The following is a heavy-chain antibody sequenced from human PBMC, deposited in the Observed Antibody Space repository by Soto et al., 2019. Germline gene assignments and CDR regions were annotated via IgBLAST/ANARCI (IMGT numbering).Heavy chain of an antibody. J-gene: IGHJ4*02. CDR1: GFTFSSYS. CDR2: ISSSSSYI. V-gene: IGHV3-21*01. Sequence: EVQLVESGGGLVKPGGSLRLSCAASGFTFSSYSMNWVRQAPGKGLEWVSSISSSSSYIYYADSVKGRFNISRDNAKNSLYLQMNSLRAEDTAVSYCARDQPGYSYGYGLGYWGQGTLVTVSS. D-gene: IGHD5-18*01. CDR3: ARDQPGYSYGYGLGY.